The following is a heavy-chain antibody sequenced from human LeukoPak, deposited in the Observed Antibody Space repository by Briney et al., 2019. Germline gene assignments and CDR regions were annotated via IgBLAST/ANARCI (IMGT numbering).Heavy chain of an antibody. Sequence: SQTLSLICTVSGGSISSGDYYWSWIRQPPGKGLEWIGYIYYSGSTYYNPSLKSRVTISVDTSKNQFSLKLSSVTAADTAVYYCARDVNYCSSTSCSLGMDVWGQGTTVTVSS. D-gene: IGHD2-2*01. J-gene: IGHJ6*02. CDR2: IYYSGST. CDR3: ARDVNYCSSTSCSLGMDV. V-gene: IGHV4-30-4*01. CDR1: GGSISSGDYY.